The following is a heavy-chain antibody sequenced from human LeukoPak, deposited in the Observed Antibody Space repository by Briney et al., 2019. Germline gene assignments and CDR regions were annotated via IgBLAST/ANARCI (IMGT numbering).Heavy chain of an antibody. CDR2: INPNRGGT. CDR1: GYTFTGYY. Sequence: GASVKVSCKASGYTFTGYYMHWVRQAPGQGLEWMGWINPNRGGTNYAQKFQGRVTMTRDTSISTAYMELTRLRSDDTAVYYCVRGRSVAGQKGALFDYWGQGTLVTVSS. CDR3: VRGRSVAGQKGALFDY. D-gene: IGHD6-19*01. V-gene: IGHV1-2*02. J-gene: IGHJ4*02.